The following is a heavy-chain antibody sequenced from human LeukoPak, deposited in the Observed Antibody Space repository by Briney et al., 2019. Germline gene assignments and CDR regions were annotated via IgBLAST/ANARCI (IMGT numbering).Heavy chain of an antibody. D-gene: IGHD1-26*01. J-gene: IGHJ5*02. CDR3: AREVRGRSIWGSDWSDP. CDR2: INSNTGNP. CDR1: GSTFISYT. Sequence: GASLKLSCKASGSTFISYTMNWVRQAPRQGPEWMGWINSNTGNPTYAQYFTGRFVFFLNTSVSTAYLQISSLKAENTAVYYCAREVRGRSIWGSDWSDPWGARKLVT. V-gene: IGHV7-4-1*02.